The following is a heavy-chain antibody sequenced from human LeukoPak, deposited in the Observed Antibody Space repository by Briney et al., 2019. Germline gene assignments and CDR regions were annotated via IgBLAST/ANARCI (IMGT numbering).Heavy chain of an antibody. Sequence: GASVKVSCNASGYTFTSYGISWVRQAPGQGLEWMGWIRVYNGDTNYAQKLQGRVTMTTDTSTSTAYMELRSLRSDDTAVYYCATGYCSSTNCRIDYSGQGTLVSVSS. CDR3: ATGYCSSTNCRIDY. CDR2: IRVYNGDT. CDR1: GYTFTSYG. V-gene: IGHV1-18*01. J-gene: IGHJ4*02. D-gene: IGHD2-2*03.